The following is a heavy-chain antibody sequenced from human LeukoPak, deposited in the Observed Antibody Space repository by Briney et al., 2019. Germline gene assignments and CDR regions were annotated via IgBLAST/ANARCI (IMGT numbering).Heavy chain of an antibody. CDR1: GYTFTSYG. CDR3: AIFTTTTYYDILTGYYDLNWFDP. CDR2: ISAYNGNT. D-gene: IGHD3-9*01. J-gene: IGHJ5*02. V-gene: IGHV1-18*04. Sequence: GASVKVSCKASGYTFTSYGISWVRQAPGQGLELIGWISAYNGNTNYAQKLQGRVTMTTDTSTSTAYMELRSLRSDDTAVYYCAIFTTTTYYDILTGYYDLNWFDPWGQGTLVTVSS.